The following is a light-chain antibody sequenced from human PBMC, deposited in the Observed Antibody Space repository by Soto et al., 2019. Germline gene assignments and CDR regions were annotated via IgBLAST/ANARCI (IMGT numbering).Light chain of an antibody. CDR2: HVS. J-gene: IGKJ2*01. V-gene: IGKV2D-29*01. Sequence: DIVMTQTPLSLSVTPGQPASISCKSSQSLLGSDGKTYLYWYLQKPGQPPQLLIYHVSNRFSGVPDRFSGSGSGTNFTLKISRVEAEDVGVYYCKHCVHFPQTFGQGTKLEIK. CDR1: QSLLGSDGKTY. CDR3: KHCVHFPQT.